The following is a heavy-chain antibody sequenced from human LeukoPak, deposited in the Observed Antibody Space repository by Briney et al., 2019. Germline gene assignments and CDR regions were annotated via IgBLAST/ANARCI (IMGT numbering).Heavy chain of an antibody. CDR1: GGTFSIYA. V-gene: IGHV1-69*13. D-gene: IGHD2-21*01. Sequence: SVKVSCKASGGTFSIYAISWVRQAPGQGLEWMGGIIPIFGTANYAQKFQGRVTITADESTSTAYMELSSLRSEDTAVYYCARDFFSWHSPGLAYYWGQGTLVTVSS. J-gene: IGHJ4*02. CDR2: IIPIFGTA. CDR3: ARDFFSWHSPGLAYY.